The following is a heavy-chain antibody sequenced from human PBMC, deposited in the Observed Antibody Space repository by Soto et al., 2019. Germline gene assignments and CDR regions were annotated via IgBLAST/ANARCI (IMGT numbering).Heavy chain of an antibody. Sequence: SETLSLICSVSGDSISTVDYFWAWIRQPPGQALEYIGYIYKSTTTYYNPSFESRVAISLDTSKSQFSLNVTSVTAADTAVYFCARGRYCLTGRCFPNWFDSWGQGTLVTVSS. J-gene: IGHJ5*01. V-gene: IGHV4-30-4*01. CDR1: GDSISTVDYF. CDR2: IYKSTTT. CDR3: ARGRYCLTGRCFPNWFDS. D-gene: IGHD2-15*01.